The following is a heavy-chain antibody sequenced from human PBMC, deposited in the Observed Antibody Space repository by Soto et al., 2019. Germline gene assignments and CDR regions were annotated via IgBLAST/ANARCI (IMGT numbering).Heavy chain of an antibody. CDR1: GYTFSYYY. CDR3: TREGGRRNYYGDGGYFFDS. D-gene: IGHD3-22*01. CDR2: IDPSGNSV. Sequence: ASVKVSCKSSGYTFSYYYMHWVRQAPGQGLEWMGLIDPSGNSVSSGQDFQDRLTMIRDTSTNTVYMELRSLRSEDTAVYYCTREGGRRNYYGDGGYFFDSWGQGTPVTVSS. J-gene: IGHJ4*02. V-gene: IGHV1-46*01.